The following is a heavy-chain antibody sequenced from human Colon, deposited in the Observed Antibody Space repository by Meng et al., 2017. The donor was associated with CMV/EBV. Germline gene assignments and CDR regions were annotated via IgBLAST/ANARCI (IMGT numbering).Heavy chain of an antibody. CDR3: ATFGGDFDY. J-gene: IGHJ4*02. V-gene: IGHV1-2*02. CDR1: GYTFNGYF. CDR2: INPVTGDT. Sequence: QVQLGRSGAEVKGPGASVKVSCKTSGYTFNGYFMHWVRQAPGQGLEWMGWINPVTGDTSYAQKFQVRVTMTRDTSISTAYMELSSLRSDDTAVYYCATFGGDFDYWGQGTLVTVSS. D-gene: IGHD3-3*01.